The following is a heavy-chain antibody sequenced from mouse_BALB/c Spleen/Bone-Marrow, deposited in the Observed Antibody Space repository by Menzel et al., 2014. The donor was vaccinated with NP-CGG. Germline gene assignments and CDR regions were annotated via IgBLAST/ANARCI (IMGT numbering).Heavy chain of an antibody. CDR1: GYSFASYW. D-gene: IGHD2-3*01. Sequence: DLVKPGASVKLSCKASGYSFASYWINWLKQRPGQGLEWIGRLAPGSGSTYYNEMFKGKATLTADTSSSTAYIQLSSLSSEDSAVYFCARYDYAIDYRGQGTSVTVSS. J-gene: IGHJ4*01. CDR3: ARYDYAIDY. CDR2: LAPGSGST. V-gene: IGHV1S41*01.